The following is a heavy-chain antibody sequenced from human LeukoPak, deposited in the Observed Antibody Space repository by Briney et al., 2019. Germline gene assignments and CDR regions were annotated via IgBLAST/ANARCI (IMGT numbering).Heavy chain of an antibody. CDR1: GFSLRSSE. V-gene: IGHV3-48*03. D-gene: IGHD2-8*01. CDR2: INSADNVE. Sequence: GGSLRLSCAASGFSLRSSEMNWVRQAPGKGPEWVAHINSADNVEYYTDSARGRFTMSRDNAKDLLYLQMNSLRDEDTAVYYCARDTVNGPFVISLDLWGQGVLVTVSS. J-gene: IGHJ5*02. CDR3: ARDTVNGPFVISLDL.